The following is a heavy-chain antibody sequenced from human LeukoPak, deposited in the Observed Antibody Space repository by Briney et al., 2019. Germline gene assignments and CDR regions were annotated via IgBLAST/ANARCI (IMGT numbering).Heavy chain of an antibody. V-gene: IGHV5-51*01. J-gene: IGHJ4*02. CDR3: AKSGGSRPLYFDS. CDR1: GYMFPNHW. D-gene: IGHD2-15*01. Sequence: GESLKISCKGSGYMFPNHWIGWVRQMPGRGLERMGIIYPGDSDTRYNPSIHGQVTISADKSMTTAYIEWHSLEASDTAMYFCAKSGGSRPLYFDSWGQGTLVTVSS. CDR2: IYPGDSDT.